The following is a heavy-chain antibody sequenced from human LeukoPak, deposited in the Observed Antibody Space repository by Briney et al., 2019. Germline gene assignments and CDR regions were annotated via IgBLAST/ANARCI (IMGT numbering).Heavy chain of an antibody. J-gene: IGHJ3*02. CDR1: GGSFSGYY. CDR2: INHSGST. V-gene: IGHV4-34*01. Sequence: PSETLSLTCAVYGGSFSGYYWSWIRQPPGKGLEWIGEINHSGSTNYNPSLKSRVTISVDTSKNQFSLKLSSVTAADTAVYYWARQQWLRRSAFDIWGQGTMVTVSS. CDR3: ARQQWLRRSAFDI. D-gene: IGHD6-19*01.